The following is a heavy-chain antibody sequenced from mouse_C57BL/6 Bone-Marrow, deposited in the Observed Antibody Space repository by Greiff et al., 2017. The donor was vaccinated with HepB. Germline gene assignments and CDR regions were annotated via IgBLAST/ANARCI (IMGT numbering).Heavy chain of an antibody. CDR1: GYTFTSYW. Sequence: QVQLQQPGAELVMPGASVKLSCKASGYTFTSYWMHWVKQRPGQGLEWIGEIDPSDSYTNYNQKFKGKSTLTVDKSSSTAYMQLSSLTSEDSAVYYCARDGGWLLLGAMDYWGQGTSVTVSS. V-gene: IGHV1-69*01. D-gene: IGHD2-3*01. CDR3: ARDGGWLLLGAMDY. J-gene: IGHJ4*01. CDR2: IDPSDSYT.